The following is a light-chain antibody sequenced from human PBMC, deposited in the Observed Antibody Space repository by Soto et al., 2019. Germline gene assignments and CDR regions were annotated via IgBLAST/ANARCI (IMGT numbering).Light chain of an antibody. V-gene: IGKV1-39*01. CDR1: QSISSY. CDR2: AAA. Sequence: DIVMSQSPSTLSESVGDRVTITCRASQSISSYLKWYEEKPGKAPKVLIYAAANFQSGVPSRFSGIGSGTDFTLSIISLLPEDYAAYYCRQRYSSSRTFGQGTKVDI. J-gene: IGKJ1*01. CDR3: RQRYSSSRT.